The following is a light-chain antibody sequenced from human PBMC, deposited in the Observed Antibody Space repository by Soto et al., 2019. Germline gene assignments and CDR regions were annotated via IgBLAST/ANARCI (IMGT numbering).Light chain of an antibody. CDR2: DAS. J-gene: IGKJ1*01. CDR3: QQYGRSPWT. Sequence: IVLTQSPGSLCLSPVEGATLSCRSSQSVSSSYIAWYQQKPGQAPRLLIYDASSRATGIPDRFRGSGSGTDFTLIISRLEPEDFAVYYCQQYGRSPWTFGQGNKVDIK. CDR1: QSVSSSY. V-gene: IGKV3-20*01.